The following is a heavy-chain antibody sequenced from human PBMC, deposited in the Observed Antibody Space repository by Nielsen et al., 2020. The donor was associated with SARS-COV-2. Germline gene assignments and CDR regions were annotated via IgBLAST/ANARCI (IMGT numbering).Heavy chain of an antibody. V-gene: IGHV1-8*01. CDR3: ARGTTGTTEGFDY. Sequence: ASVKVSCKASGYSFTNYDINWVRQATGQGLEWMGWMNPKTGTAGYAQKFQGRLTMTRNTSISTAYMELSSLRPEDTAVYYCARGTTGTTEGFDYWGQGTLVTVSS. CDR2: MNPKTGTA. J-gene: IGHJ4*02. D-gene: IGHD1-1*01. CDR1: GYSFTNYD.